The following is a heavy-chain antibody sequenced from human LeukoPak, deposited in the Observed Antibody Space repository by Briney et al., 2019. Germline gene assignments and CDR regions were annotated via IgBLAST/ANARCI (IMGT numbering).Heavy chain of an antibody. J-gene: IGHJ4*02. CDR3: ARSRYSSSWVDY. CDR2: IYSGGST. D-gene: IGHD6-13*01. V-gene: IGHV3-66*01. Sequence: GGSLRLSCAASGFTVSSNYMSWVRQAPGKGLEWVSVIYSGGSTYYADSVKGRFTISRDNSKNTLYLQMNSLRAEDMAVYYCARSRYSSSWVDYWGQGTLVTVSS. CDR1: GFTVSSNY.